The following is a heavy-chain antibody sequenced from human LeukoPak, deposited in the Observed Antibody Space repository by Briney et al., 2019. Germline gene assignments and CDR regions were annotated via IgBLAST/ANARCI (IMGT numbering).Heavy chain of an antibody. D-gene: IGHD2-15*01. Sequence: SSETLSLTCAVYGGSSSGYYWSWIRQTPGKGPEWIGEINDSESTNYNPSLKSRATISVDTSKNQFSLKLSSVTAADTALYYCAREDCSSGSCTNFDYWGQGTLVTVSS. CDR3: AREDCSSGSCTNFDY. CDR2: INDSEST. J-gene: IGHJ4*02. V-gene: IGHV4-34*01. CDR1: GGSSSGYY.